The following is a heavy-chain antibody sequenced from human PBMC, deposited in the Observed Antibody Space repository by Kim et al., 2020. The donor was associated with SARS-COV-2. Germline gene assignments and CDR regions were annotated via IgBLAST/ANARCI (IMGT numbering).Heavy chain of an antibody. CDR3: ARDYTQYSSLETYYSGLDV. D-gene: IGHD3-22*01. V-gene: IGHV3-30-3*01. CDR2: ISYNGNIK. CDR1: GFTFSHYS. J-gene: IGHJ6*02. Sequence: GGSLRLSCAASGFTFSHYSINWVRQAPGKGLEWVSLISYNGNIKSYADSVKGRFTISRDNSKNTVSLQMNSLRGEDMAIYYCARDYTQYSSLETYYSGLDVWGQGTTVTVSS.